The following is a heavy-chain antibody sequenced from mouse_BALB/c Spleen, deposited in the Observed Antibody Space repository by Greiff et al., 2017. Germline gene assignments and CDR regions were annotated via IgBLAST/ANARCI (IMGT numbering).Heavy chain of an antibody. V-gene: IGHV5-4*02. CDR1: GFTFSDYY. Sequence: DVKLVESGGGLVKPGGSLKLSCAASGFTFSDYYMYWVRQTPEKRLEWVATISDGGSYTYYPDSVKGRFTISRDNAKNNLYLQMSSLKSEDTAMYYCARDDDPFAYWGQGTLVTVSA. J-gene: IGHJ3*01. CDR3: ARDDDPFAY. D-gene: IGHD2-3*01. CDR2: ISDGGSYT.